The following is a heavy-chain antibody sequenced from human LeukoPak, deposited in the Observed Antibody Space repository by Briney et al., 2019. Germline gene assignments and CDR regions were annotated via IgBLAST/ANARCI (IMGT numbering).Heavy chain of an antibody. D-gene: IGHD6-19*01. CDR1: GFTFSSYA. CDR3: ARDNLPNSSPGWFDP. J-gene: IGHJ5*02. V-gene: IGHV3-30-3*01. Sequence: GGSLRLSCAASGFTFSSYAMHWVRQAPGKGLEWVAVISYDGSNKYYADSVKGRFTISRDNSKNTLYLQMNSLRAEDTAVYYCARDNLPNSSPGWFDPWRQGALVTVCS. CDR2: ISYDGSNK.